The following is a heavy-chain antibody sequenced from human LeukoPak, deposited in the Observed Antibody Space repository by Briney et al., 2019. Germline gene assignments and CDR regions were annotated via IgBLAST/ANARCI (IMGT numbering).Heavy chain of an antibody. V-gene: IGHV4-34*01. D-gene: IGHD6-13*01. Sequence: GSLRLSCAASGFTVSSNYMSWVRQAPGKGLEWIGEINHSGSINYNPSLKSRVTISVDTSKNQFSLKLSSVTAADTAVYYCARASSWYRPFDYWGQGTLVTVSS. CDR3: ARASSWYRPFDY. CDR1: GFTVSSNY. CDR2: INHSGSI. J-gene: IGHJ4*02.